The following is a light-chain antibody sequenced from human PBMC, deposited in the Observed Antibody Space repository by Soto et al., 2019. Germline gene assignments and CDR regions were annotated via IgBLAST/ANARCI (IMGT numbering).Light chain of an antibody. Sequence: QSVRTQPPSAVGSPGQSVTISCTGTSSDVGGYNYVSWYQQHPGKAPKLMIYDASKRPSGGPDRFSGSKSGNTASLTVSGLQAEDEADYYCRSYAGSNRVFGTGTKVTVL. CDR1: SSDVGGYNY. CDR3: RSYAGSNRV. J-gene: IGLJ1*01. V-gene: IGLV2-8*01. CDR2: DAS.